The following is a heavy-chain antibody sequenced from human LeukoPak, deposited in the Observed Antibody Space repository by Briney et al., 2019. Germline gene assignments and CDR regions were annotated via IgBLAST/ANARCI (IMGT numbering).Heavy chain of an antibody. V-gene: IGHV4-59*01. CDR1: GGSFSGYY. D-gene: IGHD3-22*01. CDR3: ARVSPYDSSGYPIDY. CDR2: IYYSGST. J-gene: IGHJ4*02. Sequence: SETLSLTCAVYGGSFSGYYWSWIRQPPGKGLEWIGYIYYSGSTNYNPSLKSRVTISVDTSKNQFSLKLSSVTAADTAVYYCARVSPYDSSGYPIDYWGQGTLVTVSS.